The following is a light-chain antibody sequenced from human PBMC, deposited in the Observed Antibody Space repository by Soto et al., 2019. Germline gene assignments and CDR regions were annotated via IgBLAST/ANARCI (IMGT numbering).Light chain of an antibody. CDR2: SAS. Sequence: DIQMTQSPSSLSASVGDSVTITCRASQGIRDALGWYQQKPGKGPKRLIYSASRLQNGVPSRFSGSGSETVFTLTISSLQPEDFATYFCLQHSDYPFTFGQGTRLEIK. V-gene: IGKV1-17*01. CDR1: QGIRDA. J-gene: IGKJ5*01. CDR3: LQHSDYPFT.